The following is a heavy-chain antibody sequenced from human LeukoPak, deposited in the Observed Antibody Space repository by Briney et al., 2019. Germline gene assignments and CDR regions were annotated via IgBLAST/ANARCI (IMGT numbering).Heavy chain of an antibody. Sequence: SETLSLTCTVSGGSITSYYWSWIRQPAGKGLEWTGRIYTSGSTNYNPSLKSRVTMSVDTSKNQFSLQLNSVTPEDTAVYYCVRETTVFWRNAFDIWGQGTMVTVSS. CDR3: VRETTVFWRNAFDI. V-gene: IGHV4-4*07. J-gene: IGHJ3*02. CDR2: IYTSGST. CDR1: GGSITSYY. D-gene: IGHD4-17*01.